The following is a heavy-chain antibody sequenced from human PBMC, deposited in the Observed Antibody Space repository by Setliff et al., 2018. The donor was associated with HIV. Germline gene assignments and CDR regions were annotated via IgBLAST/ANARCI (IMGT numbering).Heavy chain of an antibody. J-gene: IGHJ6*02. CDR1: GGSISSETFS. CDR3: ARGGYYYYFGVDV. CDR2: IYTSGST. Sequence: PSETLSLTCTVSGGSISSETFSWNWIRQPAGKGLEWIGRIYTSGSTDYNPSLKSRVTMSVDTSKNRFSLKLSSVTAADTAVYYCARGGYYYYFGVDVWGQGTTVTVSS. V-gene: IGHV4-61*02. D-gene: IGHD3-16*01.